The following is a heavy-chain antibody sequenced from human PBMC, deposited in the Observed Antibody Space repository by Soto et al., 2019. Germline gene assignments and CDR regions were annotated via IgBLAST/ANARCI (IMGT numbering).Heavy chain of an antibody. Sequence: QLQLQESGPGLVKPSETLSLICTVSGGAISSSNYYWGWIRQSPRKGLAWIGSIYYSGSTYYNPSLKRRVTISVDTPNHQFSLTLRSVIAADAAVYYWARHGLRYFDWLLYSDYWGQGALVTVSS. CDR3: ARHGLRYFDWLLYSDY. D-gene: IGHD3-9*01. V-gene: IGHV4-39*01. J-gene: IGHJ4*02. CDR1: GGAISSSNYY. CDR2: IYYSGST.